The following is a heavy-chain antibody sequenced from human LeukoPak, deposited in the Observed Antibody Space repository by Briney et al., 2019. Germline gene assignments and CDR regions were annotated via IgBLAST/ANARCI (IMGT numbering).Heavy chain of an antibody. J-gene: IGHJ4*02. CDR1: GFTFSSYA. Sequence: PGGSLRLSCAASGFTFSSYAMSWVRQAPGKGLEWVSAISGSGGSTYYADSVKGRLTISRDNSKNTLYLQMNSLRAEDTAVYYCAKGSVNDFWSGYSDHFDYWGQGTLVTVSS. CDR2: ISGSGGST. V-gene: IGHV3-23*01. D-gene: IGHD3-3*01. CDR3: AKGSVNDFWSGYSDHFDY.